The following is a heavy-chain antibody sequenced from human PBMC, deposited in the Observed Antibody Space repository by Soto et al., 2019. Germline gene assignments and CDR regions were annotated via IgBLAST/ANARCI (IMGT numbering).Heavy chain of an antibody. V-gene: IGHV3-15*07. D-gene: IGHD4-17*01. CDR3: SYGADYYFDY. CDR1: GLILTNVL. J-gene: IGHJ4*02. Sequence: GGSLRLSCAASGLILTNVLMNWVRLAPGKGLEWVGRIKSKTDGGTTDYAAPVKGRFTISRDDSKNTLYLQMNSLKTEDTAVYYCSYGADYYFDYWGQGALVTVSS. CDR2: IKSKTDGGTT.